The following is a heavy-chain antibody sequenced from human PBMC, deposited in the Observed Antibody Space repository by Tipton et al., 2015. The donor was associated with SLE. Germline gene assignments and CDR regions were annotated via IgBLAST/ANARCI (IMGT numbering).Heavy chain of an antibody. D-gene: IGHD6-6*01. J-gene: IGHJ2*01. CDR1: GFNFDNYG. Sequence: SLRLSCAASGFNFDNYGMSWVRQAPGKGLEWVSAISGSGVDPYYADSVKGRFTISRDNSKNTLYLQMNNLRAEDTAVYYCAKDVPSIAARYLDLWGRGTLVTVSS. CDR2: ISGSGVDP. V-gene: IGHV3-23*01. CDR3: AKDVPSIAARYLDL.